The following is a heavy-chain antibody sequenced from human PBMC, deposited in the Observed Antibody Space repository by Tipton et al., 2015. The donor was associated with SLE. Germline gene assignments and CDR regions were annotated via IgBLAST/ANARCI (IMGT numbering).Heavy chain of an antibody. CDR3: ATQGITYYFDD. J-gene: IGHJ4*02. CDR1: GDSISRSSYY. D-gene: IGHD3-10*01. Sequence: TLSLTCTVSGDSISRSSYYWGWIRQPPGKGLEWIGSIDYSGSTYYNPSLKSRISISVDTSKNQFSLKVRSVTAADTAVYYCATQGITYYFDDWGQGTLVTVSS. CDR2: IDYSGST. V-gene: IGHV4-39*07.